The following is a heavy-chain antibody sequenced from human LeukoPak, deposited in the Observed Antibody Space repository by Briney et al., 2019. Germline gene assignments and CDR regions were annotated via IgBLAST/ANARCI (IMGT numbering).Heavy chain of an antibody. CDR2: INWNGGST. D-gene: IGHD3-10*01. J-gene: IGHJ3*02. V-gene: IGHV3-20*04. CDR3: ARETYGPGRRAFDI. Sequence: GGSLRPSCAASGFTFSGYRMSWVRQAPGKGLEWVSGINWNGGSTGYADSVKGRFTISRDNAKNSLYLQMNSLRAEDTALYYCARETYGPGRRAFDIWGQGTMVTVSS. CDR1: GFTFSGYR.